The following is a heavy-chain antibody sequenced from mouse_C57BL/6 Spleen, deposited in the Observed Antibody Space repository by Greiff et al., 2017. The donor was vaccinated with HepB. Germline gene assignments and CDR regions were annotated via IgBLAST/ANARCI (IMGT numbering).Heavy chain of an antibody. Sequence: EVKVEESGGGLVKPGGSLKLSCAASGFTFSSYAMSWVRQTPEKRLEWVATISDGGSYTYYPDNVKGRFTISRDNAKNNLYLQMSHLKSEDTAMYYCARVAYLGHYAMDYWGQGTSVTVSS. CDR3: ARVAYLGHYAMDY. D-gene: IGHD3-3*01. V-gene: IGHV5-4*03. CDR1: GFTFSSYA. CDR2: ISDGGSYT. J-gene: IGHJ4*01.